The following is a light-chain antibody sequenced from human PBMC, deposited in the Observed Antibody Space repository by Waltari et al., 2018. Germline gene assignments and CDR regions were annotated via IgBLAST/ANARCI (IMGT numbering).Light chain of an antibody. CDR3: AAWDDSLTVR. J-gene: IGLJ3*02. V-gene: IGLV1-47*01. CDR2: RND. Sequence: QSVLTQPPSASGTPGQRVTISCSGSSSNIGSSFLCWYQHLPGTAPKLLIDRNDQRPSGVPDRFSGSRSGTSASLAISGLRSEDEADYYCAAWDDSLTVRFGGGTKLTVL. CDR1: SSNIGSSF.